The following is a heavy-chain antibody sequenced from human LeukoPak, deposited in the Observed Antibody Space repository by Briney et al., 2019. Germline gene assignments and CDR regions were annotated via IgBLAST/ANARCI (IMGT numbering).Heavy chain of an antibody. CDR3: ARMGATCSSTSCYADYFDY. D-gene: IGHD2-2*01. J-gene: IGHJ4*02. CDR1: GGSISSSSYY. CDR2: IYYSGST. V-gene: IGHV4-39*01. Sequence: SETLSLTCTVSGGSISSSSYYWGWIRQPPGKGLEWIGSIYYSGSTYYNPSLKSRVTISVDTSKNQFSLKLSSVTAADTAVYYCARMGATCSSTSCYADYFDYWGRGTLVTVSS.